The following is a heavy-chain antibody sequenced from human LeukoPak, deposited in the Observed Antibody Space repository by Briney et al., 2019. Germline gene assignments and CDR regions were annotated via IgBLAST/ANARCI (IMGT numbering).Heavy chain of an antibody. CDR1: GGTFSSYA. CDR3: ARDRSRLRLNDAFDI. V-gene: IGHV1-69*13. D-gene: IGHD5-12*01. Sequence: GASVKVSCKASGGTFSSYAISWVRQAPGQGLEWMGGIIPIFGTANYAQKFQGRVTITADESTSAAYMELSSLRSEDTAVYYCARDRSRLRLNDAFDIWGQGTMVTVSS. J-gene: IGHJ3*02. CDR2: IIPIFGTA.